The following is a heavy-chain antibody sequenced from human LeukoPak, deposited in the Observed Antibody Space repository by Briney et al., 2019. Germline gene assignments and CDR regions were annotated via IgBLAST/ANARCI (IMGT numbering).Heavy chain of an antibody. V-gene: IGHV1-18*04. CDR3: RGSVWIFRLVSTGGYFDY. J-gene: IGHJ4*02. CDR1: VDSLTVSG. CDR2: ISAYNGNT. D-gene: IGHD3-3*01. Sequence: GASVKVSCEASVDSLTVSGISLGSQAPGQGLEWMGWISAYNGNTNYAQKLQGRVTMTTDTSTSTAYMELRSLRSYANEQYWCRGSVWIFRLVSTGGYFDYWGQGTLVTVSS.